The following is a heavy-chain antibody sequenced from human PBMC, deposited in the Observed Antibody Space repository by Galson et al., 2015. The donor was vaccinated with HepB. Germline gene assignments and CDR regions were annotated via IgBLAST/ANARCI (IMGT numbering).Heavy chain of an antibody. V-gene: IGHV3-30*18. Sequence: SLRLSCAASGFTFSSYGMHWVRQAPGKGLEWVAVISYDGSNKYYADSVKGRFTISRDNSKNTLYLLMNSLRAEDTAVYYCAKGDYGGNSADDWFDPWGQGTLVTVSS. CDR3: AKGDYGGNSADDWFDP. CDR1: GFTFSSYG. CDR2: ISYDGSNK. D-gene: IGHD4-23*01. J-gene: IGHJ5*02.